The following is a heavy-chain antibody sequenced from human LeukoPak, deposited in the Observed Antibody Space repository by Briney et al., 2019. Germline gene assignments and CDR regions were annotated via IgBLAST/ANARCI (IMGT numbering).Heavy chain of an antibody. J-gene: IGHJ6*03. CDR1: GGSISSSSYY. CDR3: ARISYYDFWSGYYYYYMDV. D-gene: IGHD3-3*01. Sequence: SETLSLTCTVSGGSISSSSYYWGWIRQPPGKGLEWIGSIYYSGSTYYNPSLKSRVTISVDTSKNQFSLKLSSVTAADTAVYYCARISYYDFWSGYYYYYMDVWGKGTTATVSS. V-gene: IGHV4-39*01. CDR2: IYYSGST.